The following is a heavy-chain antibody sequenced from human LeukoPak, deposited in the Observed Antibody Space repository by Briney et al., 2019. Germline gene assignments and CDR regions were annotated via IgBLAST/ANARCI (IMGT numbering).Heavy chain of an antibody. CDR2: ISGSGNST. CDR3: AKVLVFVSANRYYFDY. V-gene: IGHV3-23*01. D-gene: IGHD2-15*01. Sequence: PGGSLRLSCAASGLTFSGSDMSWVRQAPGKGLEWVSLISGSGNSTYYADSVKGRFTISRDNSKNTLYLQMNSLRAEDTAVYYCAKVLVFVSANRYYFDYWGQGTLV. CDR1: GLTFSGSD. J-gene: IGHJ4*02.